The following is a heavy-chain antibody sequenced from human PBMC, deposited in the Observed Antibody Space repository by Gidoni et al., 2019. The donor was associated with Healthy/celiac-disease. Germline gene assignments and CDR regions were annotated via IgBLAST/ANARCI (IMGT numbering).Heavy chain of an antibody. CDR1: GYTLTGYL. V-gene: IGHV1-2*02. Sequence: QVQLVQSGAAVKKPGASVKVSCKASGYTLTGYLMHWVRQAPGQGLEWMGWINPNSGGTNYAQKFQGRVTMTRDTSISTAYMELSRLRSDDTAVYYGASLGARGVRYYYYMDVWGKGTTVTVSS. D-gene: IGHD3-10*01. CDR3: ASLGARGVRYYYYMDV. CDR2: INPNSGGT. J-gene: IGHJ6*03.